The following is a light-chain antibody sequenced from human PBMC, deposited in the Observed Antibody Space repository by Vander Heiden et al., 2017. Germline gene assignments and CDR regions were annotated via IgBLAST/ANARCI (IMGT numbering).Light chain of an antibody. V-gene: IGKV3-15*01. CDR2: GSS. CDR1: QSVATN. J-gene: IGKJ1*01. Sequence: EVLMTQSPATLSVSPGERATLSRRASQSVATNLAWYQHKPGQAPRLLISGSSTRATGIPARFSGSGSGTEFTLTINGLQSEDFAIYYCQQYNNWPRTFGQGTKVEI. CDR3: QQYNNWPRT.